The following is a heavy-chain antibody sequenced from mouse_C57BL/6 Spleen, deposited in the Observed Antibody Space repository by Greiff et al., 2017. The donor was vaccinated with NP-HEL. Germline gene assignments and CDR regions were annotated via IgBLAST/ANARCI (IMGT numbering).Heavy chain of an antibody. V-gene: IGHV5-9-1*02. CDR1: GFTFSSYA. CDR2: ISSGGDYI. CDR3: TRGDSSGPGTMDY. J-gene: IGHJ4*01. Sequence: EVKLMESGEGLVKPGGSLKLSCAASGFTFSSYAMSWVRQTPEKRLEWVAYISSGGDYIYYADTVKGRFTISRDNARNTLYLQMSSLKSEDTAMYYCTRGDSSGPGTMDYWGQGTSVTVSS. D-gene: IGHD3-2*02.